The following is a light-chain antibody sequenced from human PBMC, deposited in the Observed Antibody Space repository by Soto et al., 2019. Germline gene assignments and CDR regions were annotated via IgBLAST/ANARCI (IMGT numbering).Light chain of an antibody. CDR2: GAA. CDR1: QSVSSTY. J-gene: IGKJ3*01. Sequence: EIVLTQSPGTLSLSPGERATLSCRASQSVSSTYLAWYQHKPGQAPRLLIYGAATRAAGVPDRFSGSGSGTDFTLTISRLEPEDFAVYYCQQYGSSPLFTCGPGTKVEIK. CDR3: QQYGSSPLFT. V-gene: IGKV3-20*01.